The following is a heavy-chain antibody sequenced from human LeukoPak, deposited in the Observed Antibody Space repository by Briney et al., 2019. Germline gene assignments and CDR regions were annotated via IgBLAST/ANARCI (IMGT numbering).Heavy chain of an antibody. CDR1: GGSFSGYY. J-gene: IGHJ6*03. CDR3: ETSSSATIDYFYDYIDV. Sequence: PSETLSLTCAVYGGSFSGYYWSWNRQPPGKGLEWIGEINHSGSTNYNPSLKSRVTISGDTSKNQFSLKLSSVTAADTAVYYCETSSSATIDYFYDYIDVWGKGTTVTVSS. D-gene: IGHD2-15*01. V-gene: IGHV4-34*01. CDR2: INHSGST.